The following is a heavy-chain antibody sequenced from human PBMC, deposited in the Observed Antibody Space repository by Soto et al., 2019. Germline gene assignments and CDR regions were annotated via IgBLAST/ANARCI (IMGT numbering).Heavy chain of an antibody. CDR3: ARIQVETAMINCSDP. D-gene: IGHD5-18*01. CDR1: GASVNSISYY. Sequence: PSETLSLTCTVSGASVNSISYYWSWIRQPPGKGLDWIGYIYYSGSINYNPSLKSRVTISIDTSKNQFSLKLSSVTAADTAVYYCARIQVETAMINCSDPWGQGALVTVSS. J-gene: IGHJ5*02. V-gene: IGHV4-61*01. CDR2: IYYSGSI.